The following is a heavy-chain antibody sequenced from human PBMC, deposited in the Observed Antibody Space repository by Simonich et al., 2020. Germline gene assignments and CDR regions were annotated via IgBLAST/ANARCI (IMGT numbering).Heavy chain of an antibody. V-gene: IGHV1-2*02. CDR1: GYTFTGYY. CDR3: ARNGLVGILKAFDI. Sequence: QVQLVQSGAEVKKPGASVKVSCKASGYTFTGYYMHWVRQAPGQGLEWMGWNNPDSGGTNYAQKLQGRFTMTRDTSISTAYMELSRLRSDDTAVYYCARNGLVGILKAFDIWGQGTMVTVSS. D-gene: IGHD2-21*01. CDR2: NNPDSGGT. J-gene: IGHJ3*02.